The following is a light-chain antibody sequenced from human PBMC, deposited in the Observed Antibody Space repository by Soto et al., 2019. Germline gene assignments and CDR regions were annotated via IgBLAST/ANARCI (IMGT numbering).Light chain of an antibody. Sequence: DIQLTQSPSFLSASVGDRVTITCRASQGISSYLVWYQQKPGKVPKLLIYAASTLQSGVPSRFSGSGSGTEFTLTISSLQPEDFATHYCQQLNSYPLTFGGGTKVDI. CDR3: QQLNSYPLT. V-gene: IGKV1-9*01. CDR2: AAS. J-gene: IGKJ4*01. CDR1: QGISSY.